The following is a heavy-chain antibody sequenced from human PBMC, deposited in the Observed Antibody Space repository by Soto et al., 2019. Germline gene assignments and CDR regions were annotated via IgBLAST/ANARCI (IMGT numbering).Heavy chain of an antibody. D-gene: IGHD6-19*01. V-gene: IGHV3-23*01. CDR2: IGPGGDT. J-gene: IGHJ4*02. Sequence: GGSLRLSCAASGFTFGTFGMDWVRQAPGKGLEWVSGIGPGGDTFYVDSVEGRFTISRDNSRNTLYLQMNNLRAEDTAIYYCARDRQWHDDKFDYWGQGTLVNVSS. CDR3: ARDRQWHDDKFDY. CDR1: GFTFGTFG.